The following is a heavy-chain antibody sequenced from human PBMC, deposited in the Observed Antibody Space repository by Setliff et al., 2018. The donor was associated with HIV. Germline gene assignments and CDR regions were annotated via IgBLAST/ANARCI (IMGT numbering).Heavy chain of an antibody. CDR2: ISGSGGST. CDR3: HSGYDSEEQSYFDY. Sequence: GGSLRLSCAASGFTFSSFAVSWVRQAPGKGPEWVSSISGSGGSTYYADSVKGRFTISRDNSKNTLFLQMNSLRVEDTGVYYCHSGYDSEEQSYFDYWGQGTLVTVSS. V-gene: IGHV3-23*01. D-gene: IGHD5-12*01. CDR1: GFTFSSFA. J-gene: IGHJ4*02.